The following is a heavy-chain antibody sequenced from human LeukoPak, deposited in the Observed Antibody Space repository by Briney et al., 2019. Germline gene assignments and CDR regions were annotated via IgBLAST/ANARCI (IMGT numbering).Heavy chain of an antibody. Sequence: ASVKVSCKASGFTFTSYGFTWVRQAPGQGLEWMGWISAYNGNTNYAQKFQGRVTMTTDTSTSTAYMELRSLRSDDTAVYYCAREGPDYYFMDVCGKGTTVTVSS. CDR3: AREGPDYYFMDV. CDR2: ISAYNGNT. CDR1: GFTFTSYG. J-gene: IGHJ6*03. V-gene: IGHV1-18*01.